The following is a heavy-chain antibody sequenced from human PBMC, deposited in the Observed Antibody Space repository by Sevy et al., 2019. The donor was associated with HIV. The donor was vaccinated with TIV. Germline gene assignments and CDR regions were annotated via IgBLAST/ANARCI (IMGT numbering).Heavy chain of an antibody. CDR3: ARESMVQGVLEGMDV. Sequence: SETLSLTCAVSGGSISSDASSWSWIRQPPGKGLEWIGYIYHSGSTYYNPSLKSRVTISLDRSKNQFSLKLSSVTAADTAVDYCARESMVQGVLEGMDVWGQGTTVTVSS. D-gene: IGHD3-10*01. CDR2: IYHSGST. J-gene: IGHJ6*02. CDR1: GGSISSDASS. V-gene: IGHV4-30-2*01.